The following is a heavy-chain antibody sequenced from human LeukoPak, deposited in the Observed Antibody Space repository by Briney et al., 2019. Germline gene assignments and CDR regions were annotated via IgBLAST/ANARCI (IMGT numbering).Heavy chain of an antibody. CDR2: ISGDGGST. CDR1: GFTFDDYA. Sequence: GGSLRLSCAASGFTFDDYAMHWVRQAPGKGLEWVSLISGDGGSTYYADSVKGRFTISRDNSKNSLYLQMNSLRTEDTALYYCAIHPRTGSCFSYWGQGTLVTVSS. V-gene: IGHV3-43*02. J-gene: IGHJ1*01. CDR3: AIHPRTGSCFSY. D-gene: IGHD2-15*01.